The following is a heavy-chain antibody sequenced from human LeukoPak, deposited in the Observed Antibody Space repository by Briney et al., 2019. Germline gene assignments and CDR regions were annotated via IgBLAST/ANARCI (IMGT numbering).Heavy chain of an antibody. D-gene: IGHD6-19*01. CDR2: IYYSWST. J-gene: IGHJ4*02. Sequence: SETLSLTCTVYGRSFSGYYWSWIRQPPGKGLEWIGYIYYSWSTNYNPSLKSRVTISVDTSKNQFSLKLRSVTAADTPVYYCAGGIAVAEVSNFDCWGQGTLVTVSS. CDR3: AGGIAVAEVSNFDC. CDR1: GRSFSGYY. V-gene: IGHV4-59*01.